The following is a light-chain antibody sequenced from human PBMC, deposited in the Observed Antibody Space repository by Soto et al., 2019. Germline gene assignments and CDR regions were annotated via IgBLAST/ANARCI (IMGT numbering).Light chain of an antibody. CDR3: QQYDDWLRLT. V-gene: IGKV3D-15*01. Sequence: DIVMTQSPATLSLSPGERASLSCRASQSVNIYLAWYQQKPGQAPRLLIFGASSRATGIPARFSGSGSGTEFNLTISSLESEDFAVYFCQQYDDWLRLTFGGGTKVEIK. CDR1: QSVNIY. J-gene: IGKJ4*01. CDR2: GAS.